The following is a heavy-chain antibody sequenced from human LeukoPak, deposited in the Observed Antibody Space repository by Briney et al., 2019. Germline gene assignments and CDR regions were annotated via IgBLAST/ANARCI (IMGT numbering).Heavy chain of an antibody. V-gene: IGHV4-4*07. CDR2: IYTSGST. CDR3: ARDCSGGSCYSGVIDY. Sequence: PSETLSPTCTVSGDSLSSSYWSWIRQPAGKGLEWIGRIYTSGSTNYNPSLKSRVTMSVDTSKNQFSLKLSSVTAADAAVYYCARDCSGGSCYSGVIDYWGQGTLVTVSS. CDR1: GDSLSSSY. D-gene: IGHD2-15*01. J-gene: IGHJ4*02.